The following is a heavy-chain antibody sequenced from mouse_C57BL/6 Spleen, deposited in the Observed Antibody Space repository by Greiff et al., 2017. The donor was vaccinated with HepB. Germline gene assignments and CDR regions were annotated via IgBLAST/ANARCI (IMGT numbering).Heavy chain of an antibody. CDR3: TRHYYYGSTYFDY. D-gene: IGHD1-1*01. CDR1: GFNIKDDY. CDR2: IDPENGDT. Sequence: EVQLQQSGAELVRPGASVKLSCTASGFNIKDDYMHWVKQRPEQGLEWIGWIDPENGDTEYASKFQGKATITADTSSNTAYLQLSSLTSEDTAVYYCTRHYYYGSTYFDYWGQGTTLTVSS. J-gene: IGHJ2*01. V-gene: IGHV14-4*01.